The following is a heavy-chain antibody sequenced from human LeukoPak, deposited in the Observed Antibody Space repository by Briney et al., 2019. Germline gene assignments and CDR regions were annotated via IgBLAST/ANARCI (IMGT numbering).Heavy chain of an antibody. J-gene: IGHJ4*02. CDR1: GFTFDDYA. V-gene: IGHV3-11*01. Sequence: PGGSLRLSCAASGFTFDDYAMHWVRQAPGKGLEWVSYISSSGSTIYYADSVKGRFTISRDNAKNSLYLQMNSLRAEDTAVYYCARFSGWYTPFDYWGQGTLVTVSS. D-gene: IGHD6-19*01. CDR2: ISSSGSTI. CDR3: ARFSGWYTPFDY.